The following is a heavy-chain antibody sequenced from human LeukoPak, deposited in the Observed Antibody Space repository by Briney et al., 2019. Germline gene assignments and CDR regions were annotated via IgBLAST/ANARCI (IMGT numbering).Heavy chain of an antibody. J-gene: IGHJ4*02. CDR2: INPSGGST. V-gene: IGHV1-46*01. CDR1: GYTFTSYY. D-gene: IGHD3-10*01. Sequence: ASVKVSCKASGYTFTSYYMHWVRQAPGQGIEWMGIINPSGGSTSYAQKFQDRVTMTRDTSTSTVCMELSSLRSEDTAVYYCARAALRMIRGVIAHFDYWGQGTLVTVSS. CDR3: ARAALRMIRGVIAHFDY.